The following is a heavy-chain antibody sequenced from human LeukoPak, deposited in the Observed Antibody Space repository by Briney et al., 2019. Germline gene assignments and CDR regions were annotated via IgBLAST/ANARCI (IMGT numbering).Heavy chain of an antibody. D-gene: IGHD3-9*01. CDR2: ISGGGATT. CDR3: ARDPSRYDILTGYLPRLDY. CDR1: GFTFSSYT. V-gene: IGHV3-23*01. J-gene: IGHJ4*02. Sequence: GGSLRLSCAASGFTFSSYTMTWVRQAPGKGLEWVSAISGGGATTDYADSVKGRFTISRDNSKNTLYLQMNSLSAEDTAVYYCARDPSRYDILTGYLPRLDYWGQGTLVTVSS.